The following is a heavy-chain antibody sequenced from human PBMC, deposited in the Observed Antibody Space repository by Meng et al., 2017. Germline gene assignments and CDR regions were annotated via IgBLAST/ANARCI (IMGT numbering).Heavy chain of an antibody. J-gene: IGHJ6*02. V-gene: IGHV3-48*04. CDR3: ARMRSMAVAGTYYYYYGMDV. CDR2: ISSSGSTI. D-gene: IGHD6-19*01. Sequence: GGSLRLSCAASGFTFSSYWMSWVRQAPGKGLEWVSYISSSGSTIYYADSVKGRFTISRDNAKNSLYLQMNSLRAEDTAVYYCARMRSMAVAGTYYYYYGMDVWGQGTTVTVSS. CDR1: GFTFSSYW.